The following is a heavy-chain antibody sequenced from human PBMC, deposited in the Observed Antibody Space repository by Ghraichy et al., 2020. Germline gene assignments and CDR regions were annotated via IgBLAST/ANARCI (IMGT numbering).Heavy chain of an antibody. D-gene: IGHD2-2*02. Sequence: GGSLRLSCAASGFTFRNYGMHWVRQAPGKGLEWVAFLRFDGTNTVYADSVKGRFTISRDSSKNTLYLQMNSLRPEDTAVYYCAKDRYCSGPVCYTWGAFDIWGQGTMVTVSS. CDR2: LRFDGTNT. CDR1: GFTFRNYG. CDR3: AKDRYCSGPVCYTWGAFDI. J-gene: IGHJ3*02. V-gene: IGHV3-30*02.